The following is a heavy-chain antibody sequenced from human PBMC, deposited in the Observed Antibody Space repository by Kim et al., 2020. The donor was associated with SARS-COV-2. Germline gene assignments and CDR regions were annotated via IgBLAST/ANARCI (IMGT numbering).Heavy chain of an antibody. J-gene: IGHJ4*02. CDR1: GYTLTDYH. CDR2: INPSAVT. V-gene: IGHV1-46*01. CDR3: AREGGVGSRPEKKFEF. D-gene: IGHD1-26*01. Sequence: ASVKVSCRASGYTLTDYHMHWVRQAPGQGLEWLGLINPSAVTLHAQRFQGRLSMTRDTSTNIVYMELSSLGSEDTAVYYCAREGGVGSRPEKKFEFWGQG.